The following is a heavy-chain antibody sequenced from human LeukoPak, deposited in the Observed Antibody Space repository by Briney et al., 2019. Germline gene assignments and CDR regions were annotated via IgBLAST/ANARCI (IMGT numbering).Heavy chain of an antibody. CDR2: ISNVGSTT. V-gene: IGHV3-74*01. J-gene: IGHJ5*02. CDR1: GFTFSSSW. CDR3: ARDYLGWFDP. Sequence: GGSLRLSCAASGFTFSSSWMHWVRQAPGKGLVWVSRISNVGSTTNYADSVKGRFTISRDNAKNTLYLQMDSLRAEDTAVYYCARDYLGWFDPWGQGTLVTVSS.